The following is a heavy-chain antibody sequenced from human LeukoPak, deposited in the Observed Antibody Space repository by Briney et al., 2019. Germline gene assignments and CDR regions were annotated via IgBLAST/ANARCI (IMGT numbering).Heavy chain of an antibody. Sequence: SQTLSLICSVSGDSISSGDSYWSWIRQPAGKGLEWIGRIYTSGSASYNPSLKSRVTISLDTSKNQFSLKLSSVTAADTAVYFCARGSISVVIWGQGTLVTVSS. CDR3: ARGSISVVI. J-gene: IGHJ4*02. V-gene: IGHV4-61*02. CDR2: IYTSGSA. D-gene: IGHD6-6*01. CDR1: GDSISSGDSY.